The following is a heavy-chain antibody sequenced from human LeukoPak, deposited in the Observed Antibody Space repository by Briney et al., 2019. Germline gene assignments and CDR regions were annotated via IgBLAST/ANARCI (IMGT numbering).Heavy chain of an antibody. J-gene: IGHJ4*02. CDR2: INSDGSIT. CDR1: GFTFSSYW. D-gene: IGHD1-1*01. V-gene: IGHV3-74*01. CDR3: TRGGATGTTLASDY. Sequence: GGSLRLSCTASGFTFSSYWMHWVRHVPGKGLVWVSRINSDGSITNYADSVKGRFTVSRDNAKNTLYLQMNSLRAEDTAVYYCTRGGATGTTLASDYWGQGTLVTVSS.